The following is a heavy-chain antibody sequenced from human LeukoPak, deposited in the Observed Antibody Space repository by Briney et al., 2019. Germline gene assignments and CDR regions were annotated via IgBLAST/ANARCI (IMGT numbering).Heavy chain of an antibody. J-gene: IGHJ4*02. D-gene: IGHD3-16*01. CDR1: GDSITTVYS. V-gene: IGHV4-30-2*06. Sequence: PSETLSLTCTVSGDSITTVYSWSWIRPSPGRGREWLGYLFHSRNTFYNPSLKSRVSISVAQSNNQFSLKLSSVTAPDTAVHYCARVYLGGLWFDYWGQGTLVTVSS. CDR2: LFHSRNT. CDR3: ARVYLGGLWFDY.